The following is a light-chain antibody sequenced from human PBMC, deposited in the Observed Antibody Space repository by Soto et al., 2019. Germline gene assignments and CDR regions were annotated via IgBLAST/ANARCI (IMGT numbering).Light chain of an antibody. CDR2: EVS. Sequence: QSALTQPPSASGSPGQSVTISCTGTSSDVGGYNYVSWYQQHPGKAPKLMIYEVSKRPSGVPDRFSGSKSGNTASLNVSGLQAEDEADYYCSSYAGSNNWGVFGGGTQLTVL. J-gene: IGLJ2*01. CDR1: SSDVGGYNY. CDR3: SSYAGSNNWGV. V-gene: IGLV2-8*01.